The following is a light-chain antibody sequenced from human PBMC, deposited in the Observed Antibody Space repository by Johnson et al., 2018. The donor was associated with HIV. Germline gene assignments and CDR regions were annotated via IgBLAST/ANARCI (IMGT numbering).Light chain of an antibody. J-gene: IGLJ1*01. CDR1: SSNIGNNY. CDR2: DNN. V-gene: IGLV1-51*01. CDR3: GTCDSRLSVLYV. Sequence: QAVLTQPPSVSAAPGQKVTISCSGSSSNIGNNYVSWYQLLPGTDPKLLIYDNNKRPSGIPDRFSGSQSGTSATLGITGLQTGDEADYYFGTCDSRLSVLYVFGTGTKVTVL.